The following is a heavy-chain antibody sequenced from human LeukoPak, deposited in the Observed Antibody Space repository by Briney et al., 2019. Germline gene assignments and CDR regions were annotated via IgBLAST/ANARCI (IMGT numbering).Heavy chain of an antibody. Sequence: PGGSLRLSCAASGFTFSSYPMNWVRQAPGKGLEWVSAISGTGDSTYYADSVKGRFTISRDNSKNTLYLQMNSLRAEDTAIYYCAKDHHPVGSSHFEYWGQGTLVTVSS. CDR2: ISGTGDST. D-gene: IGHD1-26*01. CDR1: GFTFSSYP. V-gene: IGHV3-23*01. CDR3: AKDHHPVGSSHFEY. J-gene: IGHJ4*02.